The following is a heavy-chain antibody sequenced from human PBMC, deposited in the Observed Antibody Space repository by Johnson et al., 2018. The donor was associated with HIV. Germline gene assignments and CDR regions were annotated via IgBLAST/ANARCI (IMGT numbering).Heavy chain of an antibody. D-gene: IGHD2-8*02. CDR1: GFAVSSNY. Sequence: VQLVESGGGLIQPGGSLRLSCAASGFAVSSNYMSWVRQAPGKGLEWVSVIYSGGSTYYAASVKGRFTITRDNSKNTVYLQMNSLRVDDKALYYCAKDRDDHGNGGVGPDAFDIWGQGTMVTVSS. V-gene: IGHV3-53*01. J-gene: IGHJ3*02. CDR2: IYSGGST. CDR3: AKDRDDHGNGGVGPDAFDI.